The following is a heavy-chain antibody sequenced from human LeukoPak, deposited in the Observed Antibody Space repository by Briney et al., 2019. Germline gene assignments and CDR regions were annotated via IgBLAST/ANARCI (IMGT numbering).Heavy chain of an antibody. CDR3: ARPGGDYPFDY. CDR2: IYYSGST. J-gene: IGHJ4*02. CDR1: GYSISSSYY. Sequence: PSETLSLTCTVSGYSISSSYYWGWIRQPPGKGLEWIGSIYYSGSTYYNPSLKSRVTISVDTSKNQFSLKLSSVTAADTAVYYCARPGGDYPFDYWGQGTLVTVSS. V-gene: IGHV4-38-2*02. D-gene: IGHD4-17*01.